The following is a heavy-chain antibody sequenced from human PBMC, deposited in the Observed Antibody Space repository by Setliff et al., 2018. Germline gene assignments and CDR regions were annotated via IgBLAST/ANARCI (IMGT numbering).Heavy chain of an antibody. V-gene: IGHV4-39*01. Sequence: PSETLSLTCTVSGGSISSSSYYWGWIRQPPGKGLEWIGSIYYSGSTYYNPSLKSRVTISVDTSKNQFSLKLTSVTAADTAVYYCARGVGATEYYYMDVWGKGTTVTVSS. CDR1: GGSISSSSYY. CDR2: IYYSGST. J-gene: IGHJ6*03. CDR3: ARGVGATEYYYMDV. D-gene: IGHD1-26*01.